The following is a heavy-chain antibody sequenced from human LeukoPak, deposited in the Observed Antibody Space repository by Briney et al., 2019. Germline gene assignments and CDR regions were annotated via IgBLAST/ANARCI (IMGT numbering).Heavy chain of an antibody. Sequence: SETLSLTCAVYSGSFSNYYWSWIRQPPGKGLEWIGEINQSGSTNYNPSLKSRVTISVDTSKNHFSLKLSSVTAADTAVYYCARGALKWELPPIRARKSYYFDYWGQGTLVAVSS. CDR2: INQSGST. D-gene: IGHD1-26*01. J-gene: IGHJ4*02. V-gene: IGHV4-34*01. CDR1: SGSFSNYY. CDR3: ARGALKWELPPIRARKSYYFDY.